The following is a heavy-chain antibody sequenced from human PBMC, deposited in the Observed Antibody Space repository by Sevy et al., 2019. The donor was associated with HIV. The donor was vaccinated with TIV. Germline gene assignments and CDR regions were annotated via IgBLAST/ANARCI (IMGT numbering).Heavy chain of an antibody. J-gene: IGHJ4*02. Sequence: GGSLRLSCAASGFSFSGYGMHWVRQAPGKGLEWVAVIWYDGTNKEYKDSVKGRYTISRDNSKNTLYLQMNSLRAEDTAVYDCARERIAVAGMGYYCDFWGQGTLVTVSS. CDR1: GFSFSGYG. D-gene: IGHD6-19*01. CDR2: IWYDGTNK. V-gene: IGHV3-33*01. CDR3: ARERIAVAGMGYYCDF.